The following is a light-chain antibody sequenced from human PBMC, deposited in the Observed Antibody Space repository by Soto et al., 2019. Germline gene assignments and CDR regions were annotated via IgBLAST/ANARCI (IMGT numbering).Light chain of an antibody. CDR2: DAS. CDR1: ESVSRY. V-gene: IGKV3-11*01. CDR3: QQRSDWPST. J-gene: IGKJ4*01. Sequence: EIVLTQSPATLSLSPGNRATLSCRASESVSRYLAWYQQKPGQARRLLIYDASSRAAGIPARFSGSGSGTDLTLTIPSLEPEDFAVYYCQQRSDWPSTFGGGTKVEIK.